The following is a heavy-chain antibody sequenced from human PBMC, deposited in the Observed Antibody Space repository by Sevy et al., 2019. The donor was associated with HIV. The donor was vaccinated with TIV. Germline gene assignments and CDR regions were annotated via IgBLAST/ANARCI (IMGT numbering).Heavy chain of an antibody. Sequence: GGSLRLSCAASGFTSSGYWMNWVRQAPGKGLEWVAKIKPDGSEKYCVDSVKGRFSISRDNAESSVYLHMKSLRGDGTDVYYCARDFVKGRTVVGLDIWGQGTMVTVSS. J-gene: IGHJ3*02. CDR2: IKPDGSEK. CDR1: GFTSSGYW. CDR3: ARDFVKGRTVVGLDI. D-gene: IGHD1-26*01. V-gene: IGHV3-7*03.